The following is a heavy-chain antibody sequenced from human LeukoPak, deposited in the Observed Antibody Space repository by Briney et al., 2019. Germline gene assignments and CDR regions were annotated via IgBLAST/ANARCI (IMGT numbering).Heavy chain of an antibody. D-gene: IGHD1-26*01. Sequence: ASVKVSCKASGYTFTSYGISWVRQAPGQGLEWMGWISAYNGNTNYAQKLQGRVTMTTDTSTNTAYMELTSLRSDDTAVYYCARNSGGYYVSDYWGQGTLVTVSS. CDR2: ISAYNGNT. V-gene: IGHV1-18*01. CDR1: GYTFTSYG. J-gene: IGHJ4*02. CDR3: ARNSGGYYVSDY.